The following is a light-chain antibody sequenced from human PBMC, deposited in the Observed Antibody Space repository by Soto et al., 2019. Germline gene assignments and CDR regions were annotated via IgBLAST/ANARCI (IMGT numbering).Light chain of an antibody. V-gene: IGKV3-20*01. CDR1: ESVSRN. Sequence: IVLTQSPGTLSLSPGERATLSCRASESVSRNLAWYQQKPGQAPRLLIYDASTRATGIPDRFSGSGSGTDFTLTISRLEPEDFAVYYCQQYDLRTFGQGTKVDIK. CDR3: QQYDLRT. CDR2: DAS. J-gene: IGKJ1*01.